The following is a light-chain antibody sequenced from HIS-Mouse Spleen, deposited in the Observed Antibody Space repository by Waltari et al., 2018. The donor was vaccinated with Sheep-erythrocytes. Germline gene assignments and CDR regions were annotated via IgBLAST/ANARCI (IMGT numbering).Light chain of an antibody. V-gene: IGKV1-13*02. Sequence: AIQLTQSPSSLSASVGDRVTITCRASQGIISALAWYQQKPGKAPKLLIYDASSLESGVPSRFSDSGSGTDFTLTISCMQSEDFATYYCQQYYSYPRTFGQGTKVEIK. CDR2: DAS. CDR1: QGIISA. CDR3: QQYYSYPRT. J-gene: IGKJ1*01.